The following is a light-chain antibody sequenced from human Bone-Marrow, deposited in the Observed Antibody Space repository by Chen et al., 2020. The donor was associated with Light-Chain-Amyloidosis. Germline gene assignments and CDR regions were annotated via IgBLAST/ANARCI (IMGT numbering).Light chain of an antibody. CDR2: GAS. Sequence: ERVMVQSPATLPVSPGDRATLSCRASQSVSSTLAWYQQKPGQAPRLLIYGASIRATGIPARFSGSGSGTEFTLTISSLQSEDFAVYYCQQYNNWPPLTFGGGTKVEIK. CDR3: QQYNNWPPLT. CDR1: QSVSST. V-gene: IGKV3-15*01. J-gene: IGKJ4*01.